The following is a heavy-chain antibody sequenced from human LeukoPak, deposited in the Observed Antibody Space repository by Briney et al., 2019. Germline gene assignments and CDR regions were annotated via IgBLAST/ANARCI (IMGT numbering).Heavy chain of an antibody. J-gene: IGHJ4*02. CDR1: GFTFSSYG. D-gene: IGHD6-13*01. CDR2: IRYDGDIK. Sequence: GGSLRLSCAASGFTFSSYGMHWVRQAPGKGLEWVAFIRYDGDIKYYADSVKGRFTISRDNSKNTLYLQMNSLTAEDTAVYYCARRNGYSSSWFLRGYYFDYWGQGTLVTVSS. V-gene: IGHV3-30*02. CDR3: ARRNGYSSSWFLRGYYFDY.